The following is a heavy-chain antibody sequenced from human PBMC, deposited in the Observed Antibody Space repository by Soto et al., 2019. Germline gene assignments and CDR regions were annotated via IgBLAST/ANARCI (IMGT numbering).Heavy chain of an antibody. CDR2: ISGSGGNT. V-gene: IGHV3-23*01. J-gene: IGHJ5*01. D-gene: IGHD3-16*01. CDR1: GFTFSSWA. CDR3: AKNPGGGGANLGGSAS. Sequence: GSLRLSCAASGFTFSSWAMSWVRQAPGRGLEWVSTISGSGGNTYYADAVKGRFTITSDSSKNTVYLQMNSLRVDDTATYYCAKNPGGGGANLGGSASGGRGTRDPVSP.